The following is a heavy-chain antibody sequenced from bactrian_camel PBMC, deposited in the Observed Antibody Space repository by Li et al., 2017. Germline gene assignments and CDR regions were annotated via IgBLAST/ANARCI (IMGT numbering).Heavy chain of an antibody. V-gene: IGHV3S6*01. J-gene: IGHJ6*01. CDR1: GFMFSNYG. CDR3: AKDMTSAPLLGFDA. D-gene: IGHD3*01. CDR2: IYQDGSAT. Sequence: HVQLVESGGGLVQPGGSLRLSCAASGFMFSNYGMSWVRQAPGKGLEWVSGIYQDGSATYYADSVKGRFAISRDNIGNTLWLLLNSLEPEDTAMYFCAKDMTSAPLLGFDAWGQGTQVTVS.